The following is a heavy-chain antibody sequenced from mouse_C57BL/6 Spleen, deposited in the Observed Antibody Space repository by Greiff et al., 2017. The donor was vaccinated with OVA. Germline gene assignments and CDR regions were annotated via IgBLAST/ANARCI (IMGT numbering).Heavy chain of an antibody. J-gene: IGHJ1*03. Sequence: QVQLKQPGTELVKPGASVKLSCKASGYTFTSYWMHWVKQRPGQGLEWIGNINPSNGGTNYNEKFKSKATLTVDKSSSTAYMQLSSLTSEDSAVYYCAREVGSSYDWYFDVWGTGTTVTVSS. CDR1: GYTFTSYW. D-gene: IGHD1-1*01. CDR2: INPSNGGT. CDR3: AREVGSSYDWYFDV. V-gene: IGHV1-53*01.